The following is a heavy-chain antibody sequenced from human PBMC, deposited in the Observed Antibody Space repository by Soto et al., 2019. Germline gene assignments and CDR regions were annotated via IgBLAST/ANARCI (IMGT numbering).Heavy chain of an antibody. Sequence: GASVKVSCKASGGTFSSYAISWVRQAPGQGLEWMGGIIPIFGTANYAQKFQGRVTITADESTSTAYMELSSLRSEDTAVYYCARRYCSGGSCYYYFDYWGQGTLVTVS. CDR2: IIPIFGTA. CDR3: ARRYCSGGSCYYYFDY. CDR1: GGTFSSYA. D-gene: IGHD2-15*01. V-gene: IGHV1-69*13. J-gene: IGHJ4*02.